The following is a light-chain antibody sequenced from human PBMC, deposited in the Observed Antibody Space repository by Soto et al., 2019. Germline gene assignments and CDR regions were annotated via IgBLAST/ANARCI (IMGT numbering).Light chain of an antibody. V-gene: IGLV2-14*03. CDR2: EVS. Sequence: QSVLTQPASVSGSPGQSITISCTGTSSDVGNYDYVSWYQQHPGKAPKLMIYEVSTRPSGVSIRFSGSKSGNAASLTISGLQAEDEADYYCTSHTTSSAVLFGGGTKVTGL. CDR1: SSDVGNYDY. J-gene: IGLJ2*01. CDR3: TSHTTSSAVL.